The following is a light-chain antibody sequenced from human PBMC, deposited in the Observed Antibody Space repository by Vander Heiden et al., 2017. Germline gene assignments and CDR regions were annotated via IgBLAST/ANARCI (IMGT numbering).Light chain of an antibody. CDR3: QSYDSSLSGSV. J-gene: IGLJ3*02. CDR2: GNN. V-gene: IGLV1-40*01. Sequence: QSVLTQPPSVSGAPGQRVTISCTGGSSNIGAGYDVHWYQQLPGTAPKRLIYGNNNRPSGVPDRFSGSKSGTSASLAITGLQADDEADYYCQSYDSSLSGSVFGGGTKLTVL. CDR1: SSNIGAGYD.